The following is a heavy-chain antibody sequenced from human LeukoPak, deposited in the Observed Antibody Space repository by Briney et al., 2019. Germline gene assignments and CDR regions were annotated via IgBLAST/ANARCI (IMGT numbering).Heavy chain of an antibody. CDR2: IYYSGNT. CDR3: ARLRYSYGNDY. J-gene: IGHJ4*02. Sequence: PSETLSLTCTVSGGSISSGGYYWSWIRQHPGRGLEWIGYIYYSGNTYYNPSLKSRVTISVDTSKNQFSLKLSSVTAADTAVYYCARLRYSYGNDYWGQGTLVTVSS. CDR1: GGSISSGGYY. V-gene: IGHV4-31*03. D-gene: IGHD5-18*01.